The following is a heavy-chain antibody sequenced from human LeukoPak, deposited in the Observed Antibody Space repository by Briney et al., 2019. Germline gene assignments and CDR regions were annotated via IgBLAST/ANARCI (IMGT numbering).Heavy chain of an antibody. Sequence: ASVKVSCKASGYTFTSYAMNWVRQAPGQGLEWMGWINTNTGNPTYAQGFTGRFVFSLDTSVSTAYLQISSLKADDTAVYYCARDLGNEYDILTGYYLTFLFDYWGQGTLVTVSS. CDR2: INTNTGNP. J-gene: IGHJ4*02. V-gene: IGHV7-4-1*02. CDR1: GYTFTSYA. CDR3: ARDLGNEYDILTGYYLTFLFDY. D-gene: IGHD3-9*01.